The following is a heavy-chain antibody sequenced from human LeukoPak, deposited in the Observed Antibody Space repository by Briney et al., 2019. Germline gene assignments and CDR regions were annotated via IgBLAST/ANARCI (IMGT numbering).Heavy chain of an antibody. CDR2: INHSGST. CDR1: GGSFSGYY. Sequence: SETLSLTCAVYGGSFSGYYWSWIRQPPGKGLEWIGEINHSGSTNYNPSLKSRVTISVDTSKNQFSLKLSSVTAADTAVYYCARASKVPYYDMDVWGKGTTVTVSS. V-gene: IGHV4-34*01. J-gene: IGHJ6*03. CDR3: ARASKVPYYDMDV.